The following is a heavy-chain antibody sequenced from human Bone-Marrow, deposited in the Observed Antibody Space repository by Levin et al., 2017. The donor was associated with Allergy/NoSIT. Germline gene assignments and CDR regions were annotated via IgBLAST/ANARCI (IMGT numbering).Heavy chain of an antibody. CDR3: ARSQVTDAEYSVSSFDI. Sequence: SPTLSLPCTVSGGSIRSGDYFWRWIRQSPGTGLEWIGYIHDTGDTFYNPSLKSRLTISVDTSTNQFSLRLNSVTAPDTAVYFCARSQVTDAEYSVSSFDIWGQGTRVTISS. CDR1: GGSIRSGDYF. D-gene: IGHD4-11*01. J-gene: IGHJ3*02. V-gene: IGHV4-30-4*01. CDR2: IHDTGDT.